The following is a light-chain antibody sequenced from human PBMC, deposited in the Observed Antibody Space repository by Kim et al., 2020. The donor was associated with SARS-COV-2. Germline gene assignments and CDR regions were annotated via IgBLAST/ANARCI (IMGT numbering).Light chain of an antibody. CDR3: QQTYRIPLT. CDR1: QTIAAY. V-gene: IGKV1-39*01. CDR2: ASS. J-gene: IGKJ5*01. Sequence: DIHMTQSPSSLSASLGDTVTITCRSSQTIAAYLNWYQQRPGKPPKLLIFASSSLQNGVPSRFSGSVSETDFTLTITSLQPDDFATYYCQQTYRIPLTFGQGTRLEIK.